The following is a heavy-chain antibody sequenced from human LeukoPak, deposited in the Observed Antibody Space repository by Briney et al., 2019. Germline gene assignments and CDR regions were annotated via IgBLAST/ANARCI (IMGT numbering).Heavy chain of an antibody. CDR3: ARTKREHSYGYFDY. J-gene: IGHJ4*02. D-gene: IGHD5-18*01. CDR1: GGSISSYY. Sequence: SETLSLTCTVSGGSISSYYWSWLRQPPGKALEWIGYIYYNGRPTNYNPPLQSRVTISVDTSKKQFSLNLSSVTAADTAVYCCARTKREHSYGYFDYWGQGSLVTVSS. V-gene: IGHV4-59*01. CDR2: IYYNGRPT.